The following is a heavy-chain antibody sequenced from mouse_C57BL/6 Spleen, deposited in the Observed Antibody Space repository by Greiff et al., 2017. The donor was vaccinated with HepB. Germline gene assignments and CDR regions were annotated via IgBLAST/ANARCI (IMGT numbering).Heavy chain of an antibody. CDR3: ARSVYLYARAMDY. V-gene: IGHV1-18*01. CDR2: INPNNGGT. Sequence: EVQLQESGPELVKPGASVKIPCKASGYTFTDYNMDWVKQSHGKSLEWIGDINPNNGGTIYNQKFKGKATLTVDKSSSTAYMELRSLTSEDTAVYYCARSVYLYARAMDYWGQGTSVTVSS. J-gene: IGHJ4*01. D-gene: IGHD2-1*01. CDR1: GYTFTDYN.